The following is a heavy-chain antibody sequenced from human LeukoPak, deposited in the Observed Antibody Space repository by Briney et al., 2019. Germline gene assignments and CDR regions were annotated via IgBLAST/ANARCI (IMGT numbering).Heavy chain of an antibody. CDR3: ARAGDSGRLA. D-gene: IGHD1-26*01. CDR1: GFTFSSYA. Sequence: GGSLRLSCVASGFTFSSYAMSWVRQAPGRGLEWVSAISGRGGSTYYADSVKGRFTISRDNSKNTLYLQMNSLRSDDTAVYYCARAGDSGRLAWGQGTLVTVSS. J-gene: IGHJ5*02. CDR2: ISGRGGST. V-gene: IGHV3-23*01.